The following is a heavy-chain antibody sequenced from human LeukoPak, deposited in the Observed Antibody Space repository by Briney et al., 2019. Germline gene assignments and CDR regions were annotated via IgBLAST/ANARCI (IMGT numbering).Heavy chain of an antibody. CDR2: IYYSGST. J-gene: IGHJ4*02. V-gene: IGHV4-39*01. CDR3: AGLRQYYFDY. CDR1: GGSISSSSYY. D-gene: IGHD3-16*01. Sequence: SETLSLTCTVSGGSISSSSYYWGWIRQPPGKGLEWIGSIYYSGSTYYNPSLKSRVTISVDTSKNQFSLKLSSVTAADTAVYYCAGLRQYYFDYWGQGTLVTVSS.